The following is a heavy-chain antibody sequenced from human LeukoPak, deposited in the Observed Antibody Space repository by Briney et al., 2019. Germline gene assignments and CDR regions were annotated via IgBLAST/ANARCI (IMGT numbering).Heavy chain of an antibody. CDR1: GFAISGHW. Sequence: QAGGSLRLSCTASGFAISGHWQTWVRQTPGKGLEWVAHINADGSETSYVGSVKGRFTISKDSVENSVTLQMNSLRVEDTGVYYCGRGHYGLDVWGQGATVTVSS. CDR3: GRGHYGLDV. CDR2: INADGSET. J-gene: IGHJ6*02. V-gene: IGHV3-7*01.